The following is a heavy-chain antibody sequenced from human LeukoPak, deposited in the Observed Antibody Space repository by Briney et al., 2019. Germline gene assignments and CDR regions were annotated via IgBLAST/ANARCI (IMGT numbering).Heavy chain of an antibody. V-gene: IGHV4-59*01. CDR2: IYNSGST. D-gene: IGHD4-17*01. J-gene: IGHJ6*02. CDR1: GDSINSDY. Sequence: SETPSLTCTVSGDSINSDYWSWIRQPPGKEMEWIGYIYNSGSTNYSPPLRSRITMSVDMSKNQFSLKLNSVTAADTAVYYCAKATVSPSHRFYYLEVWGQGTTVTVSS. CDR3: AKATVSPSHRFYYLEV.